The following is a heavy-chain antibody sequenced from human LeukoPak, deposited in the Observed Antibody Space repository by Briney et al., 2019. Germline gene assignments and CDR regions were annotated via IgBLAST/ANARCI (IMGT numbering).Heavy chain of an antibody. CDR2: INPDTGFT. Sequence: HWASVKVSCKASGYTFTDDYLHWVRQAPGQGLEFMGWINPDTGFTNYAQKFQGRVTMTTDTSTNTAYMELRSLRSDNTAVYYCARESAWSQDAFDIWGQGTMVTVSS. CDR1: GYTFTDDY. CDR3: ARESAWSQDAFDI. V-gene: IGHV1-2*02. J-gene: IGHJ3*02. D-gene: IGHD2-8*01.